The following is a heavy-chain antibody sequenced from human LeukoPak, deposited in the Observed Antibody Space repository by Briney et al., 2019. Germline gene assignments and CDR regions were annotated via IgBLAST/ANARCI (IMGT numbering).Heavy chain of an antibody. J-gene: IGHJ3*02. Sequence: PSETLSLTCTVSGDSISSYYWSWIRQPAGKGLEWIGRIYTSGSTNYNPSLKSRVTISVDKSKNQFSLKLSSVTAADTAVYYCARYDYYDSSGLPLDAFDTWGQGTMVTVSS. CDR2: IYTSGST. CDR3: ARYDYYDSSGLPLDAFDT. V-gene: IGHV4-4*07. CDR1: GDSISSYY. D-gene: IGHD3-22*01.